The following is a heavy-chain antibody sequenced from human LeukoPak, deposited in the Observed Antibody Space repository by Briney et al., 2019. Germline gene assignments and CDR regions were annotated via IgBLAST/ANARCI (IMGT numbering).Heavy chain of an antibody. CDR3: AKDVLDF. V-gene: IGHV3-7*03. Sequence: GGSLRLSCAASGFAFSSYWMSWVRQAPGKGLEWVATIKEDGSTKYYVDSVKGRFTISRDNAENSLSLHMNSLRAEDTAVYYCAKDVLDFWGQGTLVTVSS. CDR1: GFAFSSYW. CDR2: IKEDGSTK. J-gene: IGHJ4*02.